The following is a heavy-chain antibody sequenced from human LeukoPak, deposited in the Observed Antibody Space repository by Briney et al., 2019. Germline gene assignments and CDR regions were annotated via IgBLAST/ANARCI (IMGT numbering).Heavy chain of an antibody. J-gene: IGHJ4*02. D-gene: IGHD3-10*01. V-gene: IGHV3-30*02. CDR2: IWYDGSNK. CDR3: VARDTLWFYVY. Sequence: PGGSLRLSCAASGFTFSSYGMHWVRQAPGKGLEWVAVIWYDGSNKYYADSVKGRFTISRDNSKNTLYLQMSSLRPEDTAVYYCVARDTLWFYVYWGQGTLVTVSS. CDR1: GFTFSSYG.